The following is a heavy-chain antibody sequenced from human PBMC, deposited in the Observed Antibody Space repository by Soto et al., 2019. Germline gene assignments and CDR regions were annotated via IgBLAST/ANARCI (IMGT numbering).Heavy chain of an antibody. D-gene: IGHD6-6*01. V-gene: IGHV4-34*01. Sequence: SETLSLTCAVYGGSFSGYYWGWIRQPPGKGLEWIGEINHSGSTNYNPSLKSRVTISVDTSKNQFSLKLSSVTAADTAVYYCARDGRDSSSSGGYYYYGMDVWGQGTTVTVSS. J-gene: IGHJ6*02. CDR3: ARDGRDSSSSGGYYYYGMDV. CDR1: GGSFSGYY. CDR2: INHSGST.